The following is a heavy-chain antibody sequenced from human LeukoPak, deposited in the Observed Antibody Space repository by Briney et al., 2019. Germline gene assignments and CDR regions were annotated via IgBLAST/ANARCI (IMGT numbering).Heavy chain of an antibody. D-gene: IGHD1-26*01. Sequence: GGSLRLSCAASGLTFSKSWMSWLRQTPEKGLEWVANIKEDGSAKYYVDSVKGRFTISRDNSKNTLYLQMNSLRAEDTAVYYCAKQEGDLFDPWGQGTLVTVSS. CDR3: AKQEGDLFDP. CDR1: GLTFSKSW. CDR2: IKEDGSAK. J-gene: IGHJ5*02. V-gene: IGHV3-7*03.